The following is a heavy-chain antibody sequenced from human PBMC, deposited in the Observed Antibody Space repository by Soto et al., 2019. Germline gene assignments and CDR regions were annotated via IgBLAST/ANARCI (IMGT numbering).Heavy chain of an antibody. Sequence: QVQLQESGPGLVKPSETLSLTCTVSGGSVSSGSYYWSWIRQPPGKGLEWIGYIYYSGSTNYNPSLKSRVTISVDTSKNQFSLKLSSVTAADTAVYYCARVSLEPRAADDYGDYWYFDLWGRGTLVTVSS. V-gene: IGHV4-61*01. D-gene: IGHD4-17*01. CDR1: GGSVSSGSYY. J-gene: IGHJ2*01. CDR2: IYYSGST. CDR3: ARVSLEPRAADDYGDYWYFDL.